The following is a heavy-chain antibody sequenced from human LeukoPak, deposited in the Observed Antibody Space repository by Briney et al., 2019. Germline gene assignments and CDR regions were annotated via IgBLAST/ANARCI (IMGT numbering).Heavy chain of an antibody. D-gene: IGHD6-19*01. Sequence: SETLSLTCAVYGGSFSGYYWSWIRQPPGKGLEWIGEINHSGSTNYNPSLKSRVTISVGTSKNQFSLKLSSVTAADTAVYYCARVLSARSSGWYINYFDYWGQGTLVTVSS. V-gene: IGHV4-34*01. CDR2: INHSGST. CDR1: GGSFSGYY. J-gene: IGHJ4*02. CDR3: ARVLSARSSGWYINYFDY.